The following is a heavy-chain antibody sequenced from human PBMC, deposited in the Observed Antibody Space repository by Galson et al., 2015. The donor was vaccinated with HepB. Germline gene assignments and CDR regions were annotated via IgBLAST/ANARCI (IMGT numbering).Heavy chain of an antibody. CDR2: IKSKTDGGTT. V-gene: IGHV3-15*01. CDR3: ARDRMISSAYYYVGFDY. D-gene: IGHD3-22*01. J-gene: IGHJ4*02. CDR1: GFTFSNAW. Sequence: SLRLSCAASGFTFSNAWMSWVRQAPGKGLEWVGRIKSKTDGGTTDYAAPVKGRFTISRDNSKNTLYLQMNSLRAEDTAVYYCARDRMISSAYYYVGFDYWGQGTLVTVSS.